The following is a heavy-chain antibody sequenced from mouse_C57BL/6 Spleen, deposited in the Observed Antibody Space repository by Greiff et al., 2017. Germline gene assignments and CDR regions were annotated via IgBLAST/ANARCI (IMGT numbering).Heavy chain of an antibody. CDR1: GYSITSGYY. Sequence: EVKLLESGPGLVKPSQSLSLTCSVTGYSITSGYYRNWIRQFPGNKLEWMGYISYDGSNNYNPSLKNRISITRDTSKNQFFLKLNSVTTEDTATYYCASELPTDYFDYWGQGTTLTVSS. J-gene: IGHJ2*01. CDR3: ASELPTDYFDY. V-gene: IGHV3-6*01. D-gene: IGHD1-1*01. CDR2: ISYDGSN.